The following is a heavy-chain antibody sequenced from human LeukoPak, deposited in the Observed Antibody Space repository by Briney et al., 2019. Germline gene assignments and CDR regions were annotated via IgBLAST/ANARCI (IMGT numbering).Heavy chain of an antibody. CDR3: AKDSFYSSSWYFSDY. D-gene: IGHD6-13*01. J-gene: IGHJ4*02. V-gene: IGHV3-23*01. CDR2: VSGSGDNT. CDR1: GLTFSSYA. Sequence: AGGSLRLSCAASGLTFSSYAMSWVRQAPGKGLEWVSAVSGSGDNTHYADSVKGRFTISRDNSKNTLYLQMNSLRAEDTAVYYYAKDSFYSSSWYFSDYWGQGTLVTVSS.